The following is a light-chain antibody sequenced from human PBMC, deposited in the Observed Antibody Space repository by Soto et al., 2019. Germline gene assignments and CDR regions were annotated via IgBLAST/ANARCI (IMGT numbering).Light chain of an antibody. CDR2: VNSDGSH. CDR3: QTWATGIQGL. Sequence: QLVLTQSPSASASLGASVKLTCTLSSGHNTYAIAWHQQQPDKGPRYLMKVNSDGSHIKGDGIPDRFSGSSSGAGRYLTISSLQSEDEADYYCQTWATGIQGLFGTGTKVTVL. V-gene: IGLV4-69*01. CDR1: SGHNTYA. J-gene: IGLJ1*01.